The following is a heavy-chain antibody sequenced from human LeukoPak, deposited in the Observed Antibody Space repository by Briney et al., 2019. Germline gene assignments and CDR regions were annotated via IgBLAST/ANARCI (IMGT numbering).Heavy chain of an antibody. V-gene: IGHV3-23*01. Sequence: GGSLRLSCAASGFTFSSYAMSWVRQAPGKGLEWVSAISGSGGSTYYADSVKGRFTISRDNSKNTLYLQMNSLRAEDTAVYYCAKWGIALYGDYAGGLRYWGQGTLVTVSS. CDR2: ISGSGGST. J-gene: IGHJ4*02. CDR3: AKWGIALYGDYAGGLRY. CDR1: GFTFSSYA. D-gene: IGHD4-17*01.